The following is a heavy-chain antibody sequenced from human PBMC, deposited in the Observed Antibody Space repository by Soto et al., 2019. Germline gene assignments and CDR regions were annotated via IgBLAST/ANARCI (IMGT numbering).Heavy chain of an antibody. CDR1: GFTFSSYG. CDR2: ISYDGSNK. D-gene: IGHD3-16*01. J-gene: IGHJ4*02. Sequence: GGSLRLSCAASGFTFSSYGMHWVRQAPGKGLEWVAVISYDGSNKYYADSVKGRFTISRDNSKNTLYLQMNSLRAEDTAVYYCAKGGLWGNGAFDYWGQGTLVTVSS. CDR3: AKGGLWGNGAFDY. V-gene: IGHV3-30*18.